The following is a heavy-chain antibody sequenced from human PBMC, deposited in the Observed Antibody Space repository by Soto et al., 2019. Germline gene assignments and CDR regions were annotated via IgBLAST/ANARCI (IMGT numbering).Heavy chain of an antibody. CDR1: GFSLTTGAGG. V-gene: IGHV2-5*02. J-gene: IGHJ4*02. Sequence: HITLKESGPTLVKPTQTLTMTCTFSGFSLTTGAGGVGWIRQPPGKALEWLALIYWDDDKRYSPSLESRLTITKDTSKNQVVLTMTNMDPVDTATYFCVHRIGDGYNYLGYDSWGQGILGTVSS. D-gene: IGHD5-12*01. CDR3: VHRIGDGYNYLGYDS. CDR2: IYWDDDK.